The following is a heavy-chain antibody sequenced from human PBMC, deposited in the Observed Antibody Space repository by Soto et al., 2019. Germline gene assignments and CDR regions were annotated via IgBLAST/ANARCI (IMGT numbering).Heavy chain of an antibody. V-gene: IGHV3-49*03. CDR1: GFTFGDYA. D-gene: IGHD3-10*01. CDR2: IRSKAYGGTT. J-gene: IGHJ5*02. CDR3: TRDPLYGSGSYSGFDP. Sequence: PGGSLRLSCTASGFTFGDYAMSWFRQAPGKGLEWVGFIRSKAYGGTTEYAASVKGRFTISRDDSKSIAYLQMNSLKTEDTAVYYCTRDPLYGSGSYSGFDPWGQGTLVTVSS.